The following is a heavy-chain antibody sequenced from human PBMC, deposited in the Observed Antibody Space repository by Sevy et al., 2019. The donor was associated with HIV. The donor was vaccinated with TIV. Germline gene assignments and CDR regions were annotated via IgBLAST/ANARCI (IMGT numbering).Heavy chain of an antibody. V-gene: IGHV4-59*01. D-gene: IGHD3-10*01. CDR1: GGSISSYY. CDR3: ARDIMVRDVTRYYYYGMDV. J-gene: IGHJ6*02. Sequence: SETLSLTCTVSGGSISSYYWSWIRQPPGEGLEWIGYIYYSGSTNYNPSLKSRVTISVDTSKNQFSLKLSSVTAADTAVYYCARDIMVRDVTRYYYYGMDVWGQGTTVTVSS. CDR2: IYYSGST.